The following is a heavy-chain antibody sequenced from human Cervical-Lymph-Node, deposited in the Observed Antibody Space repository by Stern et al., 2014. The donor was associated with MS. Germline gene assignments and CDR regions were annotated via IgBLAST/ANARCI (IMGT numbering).Heavy chain of an antibody. CDR3: TPLKPPTGGFDS. V-gene: IGHV3-73*01. CDR2: IRSASYNLAT. D-gene: IGHD1-14*01. CDR1: GFTFSAFA. Sequence: EVNLVESGGGLVQPGGSLKLSCAASGFTFSAFAMHWVRQAPGKGLEWVGRIRSASYNLATTYAASVEGMFTISRDDSRNTTFLQMNSLKTEDTAMYFCTPLKPPTGGFDSWGQGTLVTVSS. J-gene: IGHJ5*01.